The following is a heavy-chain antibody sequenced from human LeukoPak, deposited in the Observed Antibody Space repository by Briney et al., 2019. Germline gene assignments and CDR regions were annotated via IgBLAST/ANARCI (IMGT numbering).Heavy chain of an antibody. V-gene: IGHV1-69*13. Sequence: GASVKVSCKASGGTFSSYAISWVRQAPGQGLEWTGGIIPIFGTANYAQKFQGRVTITADESTSTAYMELSSLRSEDTAVYYCARDSPLMATSPNPFDYWGQGTLVTVSS. J-gene: IGHJ4*02. CDR2: IIPIFGTA. CDR1: GGTFSSYA. CDR3: ARDSPLMATSPNPFDY. D-gene: IGHD5-24*01.